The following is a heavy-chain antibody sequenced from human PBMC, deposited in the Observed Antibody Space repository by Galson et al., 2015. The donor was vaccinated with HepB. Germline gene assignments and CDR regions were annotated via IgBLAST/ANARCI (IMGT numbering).Heavy chain of an antibody. J-gene: IGHJ5*02. CDR3: ARTVEYSSSIYSCFDP. D-gene: IGHD6-6*01. CDR2: TYYRSKWFN. V-gene: IGHV6-1*01. CDR1: GDSVSSNSAT. Sequence: CAISGDSVSSNSATWNWIRQSPSRGLEWLGRTYYRSKWFNDYAVSVKSRITINPDTSKNQFSLQLNSVTPEDTSVYYCARTVEYSSSIYSCFDPWGQGTLVTASS.